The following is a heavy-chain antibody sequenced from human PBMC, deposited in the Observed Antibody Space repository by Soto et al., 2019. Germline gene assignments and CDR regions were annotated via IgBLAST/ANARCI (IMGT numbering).Heavy chain of an antibody. Sequence: RASVTVSCKASGDVFRSYGINWVRQAPGQGLEWMGGIIPISGTTNYAQKFQGRVAITADESTDTVYMEPSRLRSEDTAVYFCARVRCFNGLCHTADYGMDVWGQGTTVTVSS. J-gene: IGHJ6*02. V-gene: IGHV1-69*13. CDR2: IIPISGTT. CDR1: GDVFRSYG. D-gene: IGHD2-8*01. CDR3: ARVRCFNGLCHTADYGMDV.